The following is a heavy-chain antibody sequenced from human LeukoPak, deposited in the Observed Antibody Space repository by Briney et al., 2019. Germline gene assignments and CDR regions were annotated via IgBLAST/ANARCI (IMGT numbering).Heavy chain of an antibody. CDR3: TRAPRKAWFDP. J-gene: IGHJ5*02. CDR2: TSYSGDT. D-gene: IGHD1-14*01. V-gene: IGHV4-59*01. Sequence: SETLSLTCSVSGGSISSFYCSWIRQPPGKGLEWIGYTSYSGDTNYNPSLKSRVTMSVDTSRKQFSLRLTSVTAADTAVYYCTRAPRKAWFDPWGQGTLVTVSS. CDR1: GGSISSFY.